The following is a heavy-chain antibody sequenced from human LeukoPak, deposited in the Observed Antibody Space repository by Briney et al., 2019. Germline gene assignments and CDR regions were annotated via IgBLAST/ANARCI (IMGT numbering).Heavy chain of an antibody. D-gene: IGHD4-23*01. Sequence: GGSLRLSCAASGSTFRSHAMHWVRQAPGKGLEWMSVISYDGNNKDYADSVKGRFTVSRDNSKNTLYLQMNNLRPEDTAVYYCARVDDFDAPFVTPIEYWGQGTLVTVSS. CDR3: ARVDDFDAPFVTPIEY. J-gene: IGHJ4*02. V-gene: IGHV3-30-3*01. CDR1: GSTFRSHA. CDR2: ISYDGNNK.